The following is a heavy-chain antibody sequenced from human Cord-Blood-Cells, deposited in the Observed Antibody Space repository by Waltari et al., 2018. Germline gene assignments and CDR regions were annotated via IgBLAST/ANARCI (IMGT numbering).Heavy chain of an antibody. D-gene: IGHD3-10*01. Sequence: QVQLPQSGPGLAKPSQTPSRTCAISGDSVSSNSAAWNCIRPSSSRGLEWLGRTYYSSKWYNDYAVSVKSRRPITPDTSKNQFSRQRNSVTPEDTAVYYCARGAGYWYFDLWGRGTLVTVSS. CDR2: TYYSSKWYN. V-gene: IGHV6-1*01. J-gene: IGHJ2*01. CDR1: GDSVSSNSAA. CDR3: ARGAGYWYFDL.